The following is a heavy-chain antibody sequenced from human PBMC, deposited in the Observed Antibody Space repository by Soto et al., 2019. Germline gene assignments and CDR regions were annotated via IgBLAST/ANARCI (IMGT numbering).Heavy chain of an antibody. CDR2: INSDGSIT. CDR3: ARSPGGGFDP. CDR1: GFTFSSTW. D-gene: IGHD3-16*01. J-gene: IGHJ5*02. V-gene: IGHV3-74*01. Sequence: EVQVVESGGGLVQPGGSLRLSCAASGFTFSSTWMHWVRQAPGQGLMWLSRINSDGSITNYADSVKGRFTISRDNAKNTLYLQMNSLRAEDTAVYYCARSPGGGFDPWGQGTLVTVSS.